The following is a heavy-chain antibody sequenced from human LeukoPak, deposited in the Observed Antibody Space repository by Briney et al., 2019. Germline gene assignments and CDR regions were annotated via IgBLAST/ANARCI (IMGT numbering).Heavy chain of an antibody. CDR3: AKVPESAGPYFDY. D-gene: IGHD3-10*01. CDR1: GFTFSSYG. Sequence: GGSLRLSCAASGFTFSSYGMHWVRQAPGKGLEWVAFIRYDGSNKYYADSVKGRFTISRDNSENTLYLQMNSLRAEDTAVYCCAKVPESAGPYFDYWGQGTLVTVSS. J-gene: IGHJ4*02. V-gene: IGHV3-30*02. CDR2: IRYDGSNK.